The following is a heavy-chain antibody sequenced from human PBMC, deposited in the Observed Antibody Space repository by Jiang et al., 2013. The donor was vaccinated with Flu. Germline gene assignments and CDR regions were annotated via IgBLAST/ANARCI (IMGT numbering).Heavy chain of an antibody. J-gene: IGHJ6*01. CDR1: GFTFSYYA. V-gene: IGHV3-30*02. Sequence: VQLVESGGGVVQPGGSLRLSCAASGFTFSYYAMYWVRQAPGKGLEWVASIRFDGSDKYYAESVKGRFTISRDNSKNTLYLQMNSLRPEDTSLYYCATLRGSAYDTYLADFWG. D-gene: IGHD3-9*01. CDR2: IRFDGSDK. CDR3: ATLRGSAYDTYLADF.